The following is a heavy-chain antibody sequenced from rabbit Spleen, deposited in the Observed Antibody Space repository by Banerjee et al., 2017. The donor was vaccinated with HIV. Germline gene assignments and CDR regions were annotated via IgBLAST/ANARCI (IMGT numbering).Heavy chain of an antibody. CDR1: GFSFNSGYD. CDR3: ARDAGSGHYIDAYFDL. D-gene: IGHD8-1*01. V-gene: IGHV1S40*01. Sequence: QSLEESGGGLVKPGAYLTLTCKASGFSFNSGYDMCWVRQAPGKGLEWIACVYAGSSGSTYSATWAKGRFTISKTSSTTVTLQMTSLTVADTATYFCARDAGSGHYIDAYFDLWGPGTLVTVS. CDR2: VYAGSSGST. J-gene: IGHJ4*01.